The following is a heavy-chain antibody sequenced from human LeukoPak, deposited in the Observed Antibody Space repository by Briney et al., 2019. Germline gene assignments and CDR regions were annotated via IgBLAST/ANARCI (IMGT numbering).Heavy chain of an antibody. J-gene: IGHJ4*02. CDR2: IYYSGST. CDR3: ARLYYYDSSGYYSH. V-gene: IGHV4-39*01. CDR1: GGSISSSSYY. Sequence: SETLSLTCTVSGGSISSSSYYWGWIRQPPGKGLEWIGSIYYSGSTYYNTSLKGRVTISLDTSTNQFSLKLSSVTAADTAVYYCARLYYYDSSGYYSHWGQGTLVTVSS. D-gene: IGHD3-22*01.